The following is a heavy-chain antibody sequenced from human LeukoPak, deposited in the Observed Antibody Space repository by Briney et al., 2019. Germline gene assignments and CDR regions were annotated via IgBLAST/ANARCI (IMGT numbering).Heavy chain of an antibody. V-gene: IGHV4-39*01. CDR3: ARPRQWLVAFDI. J-gene: IGHJ3*02. CDR2: IYYSGST. CDR1: GGSISSSSYY. Sequence: PSETLSLTCTVSGGSISSSSYYWSWIRQPPGKGLEWIGSIYYSGSTYYNPSLKSRVTISVDTSKNQFSLKLSSVTAADTAVYYCARPRQWLVAFDIWGQGTMVTVSS. D-gene: IGHD6-19*01.